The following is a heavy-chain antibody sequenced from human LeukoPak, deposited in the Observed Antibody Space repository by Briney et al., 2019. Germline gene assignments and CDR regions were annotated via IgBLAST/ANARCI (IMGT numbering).Heavy chain of an antibody. Sequence: SGPALVKPTQTLTLTCTFSGFSLSTSGMCVSWIRQPPGKALEWLARIDWDDDKYYSTSLKTRLTISKDTSKNQVVLTMTNMDPVDTATYYCAHAPTDYSSGYYYDDAFDIWGQGTMVTVSS. D-gene: IGHD3-22*01. V-gene: IGHV2-70*11. CDR1: GFSLSTSGMC. CDR2: IDWDDDK. CDR3: AHAPTDYSSGYYYDDAFDI. J-gene: IGHJ3*02.